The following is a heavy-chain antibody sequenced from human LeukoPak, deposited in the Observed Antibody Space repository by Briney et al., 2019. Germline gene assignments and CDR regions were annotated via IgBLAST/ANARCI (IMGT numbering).Heavy chain of an antibody. J-gene: IGHJ6*03. CDR1: GGSITSYY. V-gene: IGHV4-59*01. CDR3: AASKKYGSGSYYVYMDV. Sequence: SETLSLTCTVSGGSITSYYWSWIRQPPGKGLEWIGSIYYSGSTNSNPSLKSRVTISVDTSKNQFSLGLSSVTAADTAVYYCAASKKYGSGSYYVYMDVWGKGTTVTISS. D-gene: IGHD3-10*01. CDR2: IYYSGST.